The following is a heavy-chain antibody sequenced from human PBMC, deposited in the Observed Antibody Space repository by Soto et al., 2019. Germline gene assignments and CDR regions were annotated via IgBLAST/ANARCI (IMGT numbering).Heavy chain of an antibody. J-gene: IGHJ4*02. CDR1: GFTFSNAW. V-gene: IGHV3-15*07. CDR2: XXTKTDGGTA. CDR3: XXXXXXXXY. Sequence: EVQLVESGGGLIEPGGSLRLSCVVSGFTFSNAWMNWVRQAPGEGLEWVGRXXTKTDGGTADXAAPVKGRFTISRXXXXXXXXXXXXXXXXXXXXXXXXXXXXXXXXYWGQGALVTVSS.